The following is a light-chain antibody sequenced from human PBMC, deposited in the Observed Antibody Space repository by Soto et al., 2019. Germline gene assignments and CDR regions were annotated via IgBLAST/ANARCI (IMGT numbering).Light chain of an antibody. Sequence: QLVLTQSPSASASLGASVKLTCTLSSGYPNYAIAWHQQQPEKGPRYLMRVNTDGSHTKGDGIPDRFSGSSSGAERYLTISSLQSEDEADYYCQTWGTGIQVFGGGIKLTVL. V-gene: IGLV4-69*01. J-gene: IGLJ3*02. CDR2: VNTDGSH. CDR3: QTWGTGIQV. CDR1: SGYPNYA.